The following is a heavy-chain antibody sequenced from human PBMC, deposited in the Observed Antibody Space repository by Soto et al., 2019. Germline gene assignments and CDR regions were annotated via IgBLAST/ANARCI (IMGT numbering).Heavy chain of an antibody. CDR2: ITPKLGSA. Sequence: QVQLVQSGAEVKEPGSSVKVSCKASGGGNLRDYRTTWVRRPPGQGVEWMGGITPKLGSANDEQNFQGRITVTADESTNTVYMELRSLSSDDTSVCCCAGGGDAYTSGGVYWGQGTPVTVSS. CDR1: GGGNLRDYR. V-gene: IGHV1-69*01. J-gene: IGHJ4*02. CDR3: AGGGDAYTSGGVY. D-gene: IGHD2-21*01.